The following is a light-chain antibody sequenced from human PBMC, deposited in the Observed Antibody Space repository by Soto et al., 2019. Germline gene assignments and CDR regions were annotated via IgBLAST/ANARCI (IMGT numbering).Light chain of an antibody. Sequence: EIVLTQSPGTLSLSPGERATLSCRASQSVSSSYLAWYQQKPGQAPRLLIYGASRRATGIPDRFSGSGSGTDFTLTISRLEPDDFAVYYCQQYGSSITFGQGTRLEIK. CDR2: GAS. CDR3: QQYGSSIT. CDR1: QSVSSSY. J-gene: IGKJ5*01. V-gene: IGKV3-20*01.